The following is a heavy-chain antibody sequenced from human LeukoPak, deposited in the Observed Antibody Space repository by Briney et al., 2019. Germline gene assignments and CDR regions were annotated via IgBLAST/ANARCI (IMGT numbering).Heavy chain of an antibody. J-gene: IGHJ4*02. CDR3: AISGQGSGYYYTSLPPDY. D-gene: IGHD3-22*01. CDR1: GYTLTELS. V-gene: IGHV1-24*01. CDR2: FDPEDGET. Sequence: ASVKVSCKVSGYTLTELSMHWVRQAPGKGLEWMGGFDPEDGETIYAQKFQGRVTMTEDTSTDTAYMELSSLRSEDTAVYYCAISGQGSGYYYTSLPPDYWGQGTLVTVSS.